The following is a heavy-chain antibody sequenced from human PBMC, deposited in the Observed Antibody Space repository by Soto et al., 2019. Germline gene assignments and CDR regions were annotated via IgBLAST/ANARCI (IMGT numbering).Heavy chain of an antibody. CDR2: IKQGGSEK. D-gene: IGHD6-13*01. CDR1: GFTFSSYW. Sequence: PGGSLRLSCAASGFTFSSYWMSWVRQAPGKGLEWVANIKQGGSEKYYVDSVKGRFTISRDNAKNSLYLQMNSLRAEDTAVYYCAGIAAAGPFDPWGQGTLVTVSS. V-gene: IGHV3-7*03. CDR3: AGIAAAGPFDP. J-gene: IGHJ5*02.